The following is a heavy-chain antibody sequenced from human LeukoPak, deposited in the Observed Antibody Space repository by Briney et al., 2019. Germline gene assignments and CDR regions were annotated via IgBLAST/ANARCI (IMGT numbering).Heavy chain of an antibody. CDR2: INHSGST. CDR1: GGSFSGYY. V-gene: IGHV4-34*10. Sequence: SETLSLTCAVFGGSFSGYYWTWIRQPPGKGLEWIGEINHSGSTNYNPSLKSRVTMSVDTSKNQFSLKLSSVTAADTAVYYCARLGGYDFWSGYFSFDYWGQGTLVTVSS. CDR3: ARLGGYDFWSGYFSFDY. D-gene: IGHD3-3*01. J-gene: IGHJ4*02.